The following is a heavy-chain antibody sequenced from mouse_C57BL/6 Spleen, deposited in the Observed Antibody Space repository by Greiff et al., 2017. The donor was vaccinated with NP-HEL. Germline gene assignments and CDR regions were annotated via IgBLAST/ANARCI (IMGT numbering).Heavy chain of an antibody. CDR3: ARGLPDYYGSSSFDY. V-gene: IGHV1-64*01. J-gene: IGHJ2*01. CDR2: IHPNSGST. Sequence: VQLQQPGAELVKPGASVKLSCKASGYTFTSYWMHWVKQRPGQGLEWIGMIHPNSGSTNYNEKFKSKATLTVDKSSSTAYMQLSSLTSEDSAVYYCARGLPDYYGSSSFDYWGQGTTLTVSS. CDR1: GYTFTSYW. D-gene: IGHD1-1*01.